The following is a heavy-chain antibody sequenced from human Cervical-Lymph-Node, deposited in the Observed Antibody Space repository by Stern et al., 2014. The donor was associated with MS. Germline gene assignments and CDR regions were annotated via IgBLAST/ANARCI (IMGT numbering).Heavy chain of an antibody. CDR1: GFTFSSYG. CDR2: ISYDGSNK. D-gene: IGHD3-22*01. CDR3: AKSTYYYDSSGYLILGAFDI. Sequence: VQLVQSGGGVVQPGRSLRLSCAASGFTFSSYGMHWVRQAPGKGLEWAAVISYDGSNKYYADSVKGRFTISRDNSKNTLYLQMNSLRAEDTAVYYCAKSTYYYDSSGYLILGAFDIWGQGTMVTVSS. J-gene: IGHJ3*02. V-gene: IGHV3-30*18.